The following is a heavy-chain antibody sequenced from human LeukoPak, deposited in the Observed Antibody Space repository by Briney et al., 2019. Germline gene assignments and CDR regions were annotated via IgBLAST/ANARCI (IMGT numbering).Heavy chain of an antibody. CDR2: MNPNSGNT. D-gene: IGHD2-15*01. CDR1: GYTFTSYD. Sequence: ASVKVSCKASGYTFTSYDINWVRQAPGQGLEWMGWMNPNSGNTGYAQKFQGRVTMTRNTSISTAYMELSSLRSEDTAVYYCARGGSRVVAAYFDYWGQGTLVTVS. V-gene: IGHV1-8*01. CDR3: ARGGSRVVAAYFDY. J-gene: IGHJ4*02.